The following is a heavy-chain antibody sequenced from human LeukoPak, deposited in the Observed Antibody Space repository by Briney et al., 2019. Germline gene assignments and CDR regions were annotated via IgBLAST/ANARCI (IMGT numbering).Heavy chain of an antibody. V-gene: IGHV4-39*07. D-gene: IGHD3-10*01. CDR3: ARRIAPKHKNYYGSGSYYNAFDI. Sequence: PSETLSLTCTVSGGSISTNIFYWGWIRQPPGKGLEWIGEINHSGSTNYNPSLKSRVTISVDTSKNQFSLKLSSVTAADTAVYYCARRIAPKHKNYYGSGSYYNAFDIWGQGTMVTVSS. J-gene: IGHJ3*02. CDR1: GGSISTNIFY. CDR2: INHSGST.